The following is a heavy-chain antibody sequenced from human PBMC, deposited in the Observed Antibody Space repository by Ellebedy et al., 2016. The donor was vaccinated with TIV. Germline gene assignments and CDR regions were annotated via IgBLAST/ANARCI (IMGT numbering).Heavy chain of an antibody. CDR2: LYYSGSA. J-gene: IGHJ6*02. CDR1: GASIGTLSDF. CDR3: ARGGAAGSSDYYYGMDV. Sequence: MPSETLSLTCTVSGASIGTLSDFWGWIRQPPGKGLEWIGSLYYSGSAYYNPSLKTRVTISVDSSTNQFSLNVTSVTAAATAVYYCARGGAAGSSDYYYGMDVWGQGTTVTVSS. V-gene: IGHV4-39*01. D-gene: IGHD6-13*01.